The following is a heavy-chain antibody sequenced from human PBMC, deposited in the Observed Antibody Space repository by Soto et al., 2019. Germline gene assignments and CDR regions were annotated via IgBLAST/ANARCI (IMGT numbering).Heavy chain of an antibody. CDR2: ISGGGSNT. D-gene: IGHD4-4*01. J-gene: IGHJ6*02. Sequence: EVQLLESGGGLVQRGGSLRLSCAASGFPFSSYVMSWVRQAPGKGLEWVSGISGGGSNTFYADSVKGRFTISRDNSKNSLYLQMASLRVEDTAIYYCARSLADYHNYPYYYYGMEVWGHGTTVTVSS. CDR1: GFPFSSYV. CDR3: ARSLADYHNYPYYYYGMEV. V-gene: IGHV3-23*01.